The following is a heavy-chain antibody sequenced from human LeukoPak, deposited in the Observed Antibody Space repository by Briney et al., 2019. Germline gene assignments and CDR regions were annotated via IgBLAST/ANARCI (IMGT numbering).Heavy chain of an antibody. J-gene: IGHJ4*02. Sequence: GGSMRLSCAASGFIFTDYWMHWVRQAPGKELVWVARIRGDGRATTYADSVKGRFTISRDNAMNTVFLQMKSLRAEDTAVYYCAKTGTPWYYFDYWGQGTLVTVSS. CDR1: GFIFTDYW. CDR2: IRGDGRAT. CDR3: AKTGTPWYYFDY. V-gene: IGHV3-74*03. D-gene: IGHD1-1*01.